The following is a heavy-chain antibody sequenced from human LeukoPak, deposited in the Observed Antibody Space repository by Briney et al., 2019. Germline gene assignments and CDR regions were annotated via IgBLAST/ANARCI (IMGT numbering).Heavy chain of an antibody. D-gene: IGHD5-18*01. V-gene: IGHV3-74*01. CDR1: GFTFSSYW. CDR3: ASWGYSYDIDY. J-gene: IGHJ4*02. Sequence: GGSLRLSCAASGFTFSSYWMHWVRQAPGKGLVWVSRINSDGSSTSYADSVKGRFTISRDNAKNMLYLQMNSLRAEDTAVYYCASWGYSYDIDYWGQGTLVTVSS. CDR2: INSDGSST.